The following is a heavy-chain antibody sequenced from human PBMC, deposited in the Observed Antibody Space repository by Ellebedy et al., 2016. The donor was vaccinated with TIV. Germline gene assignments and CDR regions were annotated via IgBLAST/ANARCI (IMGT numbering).Heavy chain of an antibody. Sequence: AASVKVSCKASGYTFTSYDINWVRQATGQGLEWMGWMNPNSGNTGHAQNFQGRVTMTRNTSISTAYMELSSLRSEDTAVYYCARGRGYYDSKSYYKGHDYWGQGTLVTVSS. CDR2: MNPNSGNT. CDR1: GYTFTSYD. J-gene: IGHJ4*02. V-gene: IGHV1-8*01. CDR3: ARGRGYYDSKSYYKGHDY. D-gene: IGHD3-10*01.